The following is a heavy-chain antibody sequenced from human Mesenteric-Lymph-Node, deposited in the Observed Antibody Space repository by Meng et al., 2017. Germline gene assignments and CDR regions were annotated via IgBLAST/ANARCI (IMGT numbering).Heavy chain of an antibody. Sequence: GQLVGSGGGVVQPWRPLTLSCTASGFTFSTYAIHWVRQAPGKGLEWVAVISSDGSNTYYADSVKGRFTISRDDSKNTLYLQMNSLKTEDTAVYYCTTGPVEGYWGQGTLVTVSS. V-gene: IGHV3-30*03. CDR3: TTGPVEGY. J-gene: IGHJ4*02. CDR1: GFTFSTYA. CDR2: ISSDGSNT.